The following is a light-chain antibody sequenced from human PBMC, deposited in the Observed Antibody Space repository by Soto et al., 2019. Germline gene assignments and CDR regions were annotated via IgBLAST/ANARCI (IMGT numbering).Light chain of an antibody. CDR3: QQYKSFSLT. J-gene: IGKJ4*01. CDR1: QSVDSW. V-gene: IGKV1-5*03. Sequence: DIQMTQSPSTLSASIGDRVTITCRASQSVDSWLAWYQQKPGKAPKLLIYKTSNLESGVPSGFSGSGSGTEFSLTISSLQPDDFATYYCQQYKSFSLTFAGGTKVDIK. CDR2: KTS.